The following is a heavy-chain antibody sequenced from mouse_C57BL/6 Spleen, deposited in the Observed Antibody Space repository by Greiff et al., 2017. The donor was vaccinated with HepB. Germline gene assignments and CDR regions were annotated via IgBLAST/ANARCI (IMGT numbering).Heavy chain of an antibody. Sequence: VQLKESGPELVKPGASVKISCKASGYSFTDYNMNWVKQSNGKSLEWIGVINPNYGTTSYNQKFKGKATLTVDQSSSTAYMQLNSLTSEDSAVYYCARGAYGSTSWAMDYWGQGTSVTVSS. CDR1: GYSFTDYN. V-gene: IGHV1-39*01. J-gene: IGHJ4*01. CDR3: ARGAYGSTSWAMDY. CDR2: INPNYGTT. D-gene: IGHD1-1*01.